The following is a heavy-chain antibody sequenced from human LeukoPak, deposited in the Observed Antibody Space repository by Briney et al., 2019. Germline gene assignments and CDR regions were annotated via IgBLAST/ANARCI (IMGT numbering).Heavy chain of an antibody. CDR1: TFTLSSFA. CDR2: ISGSGRT. J-gene: IGHJ4*02. V-gene: IGHV3-23*01. CDR3: AKLPTSTTTGQFDY. Sequence: PGGSLRLSCAASTFTLSSFAMTWVRQAPVRGLEWVSAISGSGRTYYADSVKGRFAISRGISKNTLYLQMDSLRADDTAVYYCAKLPTSTTTGQFDYWGQGTLVTVSS. D-gene: IGHD1-14*01.